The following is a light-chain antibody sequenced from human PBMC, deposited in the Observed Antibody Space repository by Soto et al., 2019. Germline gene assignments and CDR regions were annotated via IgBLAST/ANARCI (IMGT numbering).Light chain of an antibody. CDR3: RHKNNGPGA. CDR2: GAS. V-gene: IGKV3-15*01. Sequence: EIVMTQSPATLSVSPGERATLSCRASQSVSSNLAWYQQKPGQAPRLLIYGASTRATGIPARFSGSGSGTDSTLTTSSRQSKDFAVYPFRHKNNGPGALGKGTKVGTK. CDR1: QSVSSN. J-gene: IGKJ1*01.